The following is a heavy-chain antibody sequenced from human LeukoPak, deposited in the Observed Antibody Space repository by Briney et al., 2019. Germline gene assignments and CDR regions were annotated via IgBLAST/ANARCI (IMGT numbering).Heavy chain of an antibody. J-gene: IGHJ3*02. CDR3: ASDRIEVDAFDI. CDR1: GGSISSNSYF. CDR2: IYHSGIT. Sequence: SETLSLTCTVSGGSISSNSYFWGWIRQPPGKGLEWIGSIYHSGITYYNPSLRSRVTISVDTSKNQFSLKLSSVTAADTAVYYCASDRIEVDAFDIWGQGTMVTVSS. V-gene: IGHV4-39*07. D-gene: IGHD2-15*01.